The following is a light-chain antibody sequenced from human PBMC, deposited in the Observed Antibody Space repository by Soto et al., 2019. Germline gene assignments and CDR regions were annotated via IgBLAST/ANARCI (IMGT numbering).Light chain of an antibody. Sequence: EIVLTQSPATLSLSPGGRASLSCRASQSVSNYLAWYQQKPGQAPRLLIYNASNRATGIPARFSGSGSGTDFTLTVSSLQPEDFAVYYCQQRSRWPITFGQGTRLEIK. CDR3: QQRSRWPIT. V-gene: IGKV3-11*01. CDR1: QSVSNY. J-gene: IGKJ5*01. CDR2: NAS.